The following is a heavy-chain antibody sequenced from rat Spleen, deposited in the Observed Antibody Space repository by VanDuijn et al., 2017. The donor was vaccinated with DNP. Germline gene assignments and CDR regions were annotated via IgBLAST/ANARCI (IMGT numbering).Heavy chain of an antibody. D-gene: IGHD1-11*01. CDR1: GFSLTSYN. J-gene: IGHJ2*01. V-gene: IGHV2-41*01. CDR2: IWNTGGT. CDR3: ARGGGSYFDY. Sequence: QVQLKESGPGLVQPSQTLSLTCTVAGFSLTSYNVHWVRQPPGKGLEWMGVIWNTGGTRYNSALKSRLSISKDTSKSQVFLKMNSLQTEDTATYYCARGGGSYFDYWGQGVMVTVSS.